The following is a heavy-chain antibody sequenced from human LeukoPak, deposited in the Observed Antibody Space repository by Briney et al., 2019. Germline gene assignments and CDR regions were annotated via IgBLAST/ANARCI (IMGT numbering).Heavy chain of an antibody. CDR1: GYSFTNYW. V-gene: IGHV5-51*01. CDR3: ARVGYGSGSYHSGLLLYGMDV. Sequence: GESLKISCKGSGYSFTNYWIGWVRQMPGKGLEWMGIIYPGDSDTRYSPSFQGQVTISADKSISTAYLQWSSLKASDTAMYYCARVGYGSGSYHSGLLLYGMDVWGQGTTVTVSS. CDR2: IYPGDSDT. J-gene: IGHJ6*02. D-gene: IGHD3-10*01.